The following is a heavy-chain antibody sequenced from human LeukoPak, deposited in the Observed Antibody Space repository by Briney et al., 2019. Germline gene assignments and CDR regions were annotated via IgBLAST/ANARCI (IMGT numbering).Heavy chain of an antibody. J-gene: IGHJ4*02. CDR3: ARHECGGSCYPEDY. CDR2: IYYTGNT. D-gene: IGHD2-15*01. V-gene: IGHV4-59*08. Sequence: SETLSLTCTVSGGSISNYYWSWIRQSPGKGLEWIGYIYYTGNTNYNPSLESRVIISVDASKNQFSLKLSSVTAADTAVYYCARHECGGSCYPEDYWGQGTLVTVSS. CDR1: GGSISNYY.